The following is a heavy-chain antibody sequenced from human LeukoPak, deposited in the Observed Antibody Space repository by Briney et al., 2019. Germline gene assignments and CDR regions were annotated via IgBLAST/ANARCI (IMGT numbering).Heavy chain of an antibody. CDR2: LYNDGGT. V-gene: IGHV3-53*04. CDR3: AASFNNDGGHYHRPSGS. D-gene: IGHD3-3*01. CDR1: GFSFTSYW. J-gene: IGHJ5*02. Sequence: PGGSLRLSCVASGFSFTSYWMSWVRQAPGKGLEWVSVLYNDGGTVYADSVKGRFTISRHSSENTVFLQMDNLGPEDTAVYYCAASFNNDGGHYHRPSGSWGQGTLVTVSS.